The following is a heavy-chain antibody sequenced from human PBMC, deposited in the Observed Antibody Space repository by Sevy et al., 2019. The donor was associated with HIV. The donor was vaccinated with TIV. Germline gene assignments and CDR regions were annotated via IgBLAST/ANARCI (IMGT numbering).Heavy chain of an antibody. CDR2: ISAYNGNT. Sequence: ASVKVSCKASGYTFTSYGISWVRQAPGQGLEWMGWISAYNGNTNYAQKLQGRVTMTTDTSTSTAYMELRSLRSDDTAVYYCARDRALGVAATPFVYWGQGTLVTVSS. CDR1: GYTFTSYG. D-gene: IGHD2-15*01. V-gene: IGHV1-18*01. J-gene: IGHJ4*02. CDR3: ARDRALGVAATPFVY.